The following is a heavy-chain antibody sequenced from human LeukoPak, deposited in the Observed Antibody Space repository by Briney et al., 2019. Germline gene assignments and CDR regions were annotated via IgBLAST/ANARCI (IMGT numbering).Heavy chain of an antibody. CDR3: ARDRAVTQDWVEFDP. J-gene: IGHJ5*02. D-gene: IGHD4-17*01. CDR1: GFIFSSYA. Sequence: GRSLRLSCAASGFIFSSYAMHWVRQAPGKGLEWVSLIRDSGETFYADSVKGRFTISRDNSKNTMYLQMNRLRVEDTAVYFRARDRAVTQDWVEFDPWGQGTLVTVSS. V-gene: IGHV3-30*14. CDR2: IRDSGET.